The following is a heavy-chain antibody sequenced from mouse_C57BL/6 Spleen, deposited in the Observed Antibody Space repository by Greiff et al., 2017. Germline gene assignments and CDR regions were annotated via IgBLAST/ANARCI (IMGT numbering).Heavy chain of an antibody. CDR3: ARDGTSDY. Sequence: EVKVVESGGGLVKPGGSLKLSCAASGFTFSSYAMSWVRQTPEKRLEWVATISDGGSYTFYPENVKGRFTISRDNAKNNLYLQMSHLKSEDTAMYYCARDGTSDYWGQVTTLTVSS. J-gene: IGHJ2*01. CDR2: ISDGGSYT. D-gene: IGHD4-1*01. CDR1: GFTFSSYA. V-gene: IGHV5-4*01.